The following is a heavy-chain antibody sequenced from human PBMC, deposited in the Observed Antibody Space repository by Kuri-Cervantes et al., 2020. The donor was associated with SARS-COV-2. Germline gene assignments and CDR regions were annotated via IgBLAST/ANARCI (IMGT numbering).Heavy chain of an antibody. Sequence: ASVKVSCKASGYTFTSYAMNWVRRAPGQGLEWMGWINTNTGNPRYAQGFTGRFVFSLDTSVSTAYLQISSLKAEDTAVYYCANLGYGKPSDAFDIWGQGTMITVSS. J-gene: IGHJ3*02. CDR2: INTNTGNP. V-gene: IGHV7-4-1*02. CDR3: ANLGYGKPSDAFDI. D-gene: IGHD5-18*01. CDR1: GYTFTSYA.